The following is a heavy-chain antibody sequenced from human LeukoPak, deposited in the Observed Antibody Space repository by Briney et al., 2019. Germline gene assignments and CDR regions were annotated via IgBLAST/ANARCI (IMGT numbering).Heavy chain of an antibody. CDR3: ASTHCSDGSCCPFDY. D-gene: IGHD2-15*01. Sequence: SETLSLTCTVSGGSISSYYWSWIRQPPGKGLEWIGYIYYSGSTNYNPSPKSRVTISVDTSKNQFSLKLSSVTAADTAVYYCASTHCSDGSCCPFDYWGQGTLVTVSS. V-gene: IGHV4-59*01. CDR2: IYYSGST. CDR1: GGSISSYY. J-gene: IGHJ4*02.